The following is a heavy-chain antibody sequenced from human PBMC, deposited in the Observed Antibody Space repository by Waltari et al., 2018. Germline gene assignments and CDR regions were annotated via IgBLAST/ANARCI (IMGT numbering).Heavy chain of an antibody. V-gene: IGHV4-39*07. CDR2: IYYSGSN. CDR3: ARAFYCSSTSCPPGY. CDR1: GGSISSSSYY. Sequence: QLQLQESGPGLVKPSETLSLTCTVSGGSISSSSYYWGWIRQPPGKGLEWIGSIYYSGSNYYNPSLKSRVTISVDTSKNQFSRKLSSVTAADTAVYYCARAFYCSSTSCPPGYWGQGTLVTVSS. D-gene: IGHD2-2*01. J-gene: IGHJ4*02.